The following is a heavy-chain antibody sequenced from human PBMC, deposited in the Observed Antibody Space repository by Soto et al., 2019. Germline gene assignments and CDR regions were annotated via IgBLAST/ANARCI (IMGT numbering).Heavy chain of an antibody. J-gene: IGHJ4*02. CDR3: ARDQGTFGGVIVPYYFDY. Sequence: PSETLSLTCTVSGGSISSSSYYWSWIRQHPGKGLEWIGYIYYSGSTYYNPSLKSRVTISVDTSKNQFSLKLSSVTAADTAVYYCARDQGTFGGVIVPYYFDYWGQGTLVTVSS. CDR1: GGSISSSSYY. D-gene: IGHD3-16*02. CDR2: IYYSGST. V-gene: IGHV4-31*03.